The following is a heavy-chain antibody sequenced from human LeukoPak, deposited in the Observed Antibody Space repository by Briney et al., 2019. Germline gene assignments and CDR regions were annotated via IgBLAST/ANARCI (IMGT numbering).Heavy chain of an antibody. Sequence: QTGGSLRLSCTASGFTFSNYWMSWVRQTPEKGLEWVANIKQDGSETVYVDSVKGRFTISRDNAQSSLYLQMNSLRAEDTAVYYCARDGGDDAFDIWGQGTMVTVSS. CDR1: GFTFSNYW. V-gene: IGHV3-7*01. J-gene: IGHJ3*02. CDR3: ARDGGDDAFDI. D-gene: IGHD3-10*01. CDR2: IKQDGSET.